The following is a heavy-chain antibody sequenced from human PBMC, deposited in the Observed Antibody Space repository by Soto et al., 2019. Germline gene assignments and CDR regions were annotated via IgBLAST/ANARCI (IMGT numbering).Heavy chain of an antibody. J-gene: IGHJ5*02. CDR3: VRGQGVALIESEENWFDP. D-gene: IGHD6-13*01. V-gene: IGHV4-34*01. CDR2: INHSGST. CDR1: GGSFSAYS. Sequence: QVQLQQWGAGLLRPSETLSLTCAVCGGSFSAYSWTWIRQPPGKGLEWIGEINHSGSTNYNPSLKSRVTLSVDTSKNQFSLNLRAVTGADTAVYYCVRGQGVALIESEENWFDPWGQGTPVTASS.